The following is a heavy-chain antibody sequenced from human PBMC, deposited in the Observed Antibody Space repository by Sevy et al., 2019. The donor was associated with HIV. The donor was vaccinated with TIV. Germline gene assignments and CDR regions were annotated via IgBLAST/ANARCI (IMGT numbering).Heavy chain of an antibody. Sequence: GGSLRLSCTASGFTFTYAWMSWVRQAPGKGLEWVGRIKARADGGTADYAAPMKGRFTISRDDSKNTLYLQMNSLKIEDTAVYYCSTDPIIVLLVTDGMDVWGQGTTVTVSS. CDR1: GFTFTYAW. J-gene: IGHJ6*02. CDR3: STDPIIVLLVTDGMDV. CDR2: IKARADGGTA. V-gene: IGHV3-15*01. D-gene: IGHD2-8*01.